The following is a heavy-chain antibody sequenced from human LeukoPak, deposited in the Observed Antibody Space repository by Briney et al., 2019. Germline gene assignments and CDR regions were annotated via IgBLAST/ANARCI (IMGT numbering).Heavy chain of an antibody. CDR2: ISSSGSTI. J-gene: IGHJ4*02. CDR3: AREDRYNWNDVDY. V-gene: IGHV3-11*04. Sequence: GGSLRLSCAASGFTFSDYYMSWIRQAPGKGLEWVSYISSSGSTIYYADSVKGRFTISRDNAKNSLYLQMNSLRAEDTAVYYCAREDRYNWNDVDYWGQGTLVTVSS. CDR1: GFTFSDYY. D-gene: IGHD1-1*01.